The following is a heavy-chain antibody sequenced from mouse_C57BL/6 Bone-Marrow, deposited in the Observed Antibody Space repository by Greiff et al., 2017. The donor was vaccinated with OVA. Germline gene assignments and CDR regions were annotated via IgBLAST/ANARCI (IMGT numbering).Heavy chain of an antibody. CDR2: ISSGSSTI. V-gene: IGHV5-17*01. CDR1: GFTFSDYG. D-gene: IGHD1-1*01. CDR3: ARRDYYGSSYDFDY. J-gene: IGHJ2*01. Sequence: EVQLVESGGGLVKPGGSLKLSCAASGFTFSDYGMHWVRQAPEKGLEWVAYISSGSSTIYYADTVKGRFTISRENAKNTLFLQMTSLRSEDTAMYYCARRDYYGSSYDFDYWGQGTTLTVSS.